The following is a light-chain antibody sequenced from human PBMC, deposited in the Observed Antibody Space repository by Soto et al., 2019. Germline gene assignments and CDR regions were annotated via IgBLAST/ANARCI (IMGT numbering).Light chain of an antibody. J-gene: IGKJ5*01. CDR1: QIVTSDY. CDR3: QQRSNWPIT. V-gene: IGKV3D-20*02. CDR2: GAF. Sequence: DIVLTQSPGTLSLSPGERVTLSCRASQIVTSDYLAWYHQAPGQAPRLLIYGAFNRATGISDRFSGSGSGTDFTLSISKLEPGDFGVYFCQQRSNWPITFGQGTRLEIK.